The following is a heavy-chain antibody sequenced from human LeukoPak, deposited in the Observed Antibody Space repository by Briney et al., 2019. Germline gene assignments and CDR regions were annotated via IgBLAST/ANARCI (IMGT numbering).Heavy chain of an antibody. CDR1: GGSFSGYY. J-gene: IGHJ5*02. V-gene: IGHV4-34*01. CDR2: INHSGST. CDR3: ARRVPYGSGRRWFDP. Sequence: SETLSLTCAVYGGSFSGYYWSWIRQPPGKGLEWIGEINHSGSTNYNPSLKSRVTTSVDTSKNQFSLKLSSVTAADTAVYYCARRVPYGSGRRWFDPWGQGTLVTVSS. D-gene: IGHD3-10*01.